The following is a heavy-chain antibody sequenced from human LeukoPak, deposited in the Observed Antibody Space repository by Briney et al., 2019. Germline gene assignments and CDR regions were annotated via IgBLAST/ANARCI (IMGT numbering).Heavy chain of an antibody. Sequence: GASVKVSCKASGYTFTGYCMHRVRQAPGQGLEWMGWINPNSGGTNYAQKFQGRVTMTRDTSISTAYMELSRLRSDDTAVYYCARDTNRFALNWFDPWGQGTLVTVSS. J-gene: IGHJ5*02. CDR3: ARDTNRFALNWFDP. CDR2: INPNSGGT. D-gene: IGHD2/OR15-2a*01. CDR1: GYTFTGYC. V-gene: IGHV1-2*02.